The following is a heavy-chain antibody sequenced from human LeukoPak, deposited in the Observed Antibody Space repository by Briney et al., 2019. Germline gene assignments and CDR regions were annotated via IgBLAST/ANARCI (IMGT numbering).Heavy chain of an antibody. CDR1: GYTFTGYY. CDR3: ARAATYYDFWSGPTYRFDP. V-gene: IGHV1-2*02. D-gene: IGHD3-3*01. CDR2: INPNSGGT. J-gene: IGHJ5*02. Sequence: ASVKVSCKASGYTFTGYYMHWVRQAPGQGLEWMGWINPNSGGTNYAQKFQGRVTMTRDTSISTAYMELSRLRSDDTAVYYCARAATYYDFWSGPTYRFDPWGQGTLVTVSS.